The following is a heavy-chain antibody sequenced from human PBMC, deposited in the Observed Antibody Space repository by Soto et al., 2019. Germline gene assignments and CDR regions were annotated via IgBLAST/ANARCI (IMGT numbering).Heavy chain of an antibody. CDR2: IYYSGST. Sequence: SETLSLTCTVSGGSISSYYWNWIRQSPGKGLEWIGFIYYSGSTNYNPSLKSRVTISVDTSKNQFSLKLSSVTAADTAVYYCAAYIWGDAFDIWGQGTMVTVSS. CDR3: AAYIWGDAFDI. J-gene: IGHJ3*02. D-gene: IGHD3-16*01. V-gene: IGHV4-59*03. CDR1: GGSISSYY.